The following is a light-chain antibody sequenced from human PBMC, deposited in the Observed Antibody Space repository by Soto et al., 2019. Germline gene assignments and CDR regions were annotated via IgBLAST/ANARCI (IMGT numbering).Light chain of an antibody. CDR2: GAS. Sequence: EIALTPSPGTLSLSPGERATLACRASQSVTSSHLAWYQQKPGQAPGLVIYGASGRAPGIPDRFSGSGSGTDFTLTISRLEPEDFAVYYCQQYGSSPITFGQGTRLEIK. CDR3: QQYGSSPIT. CDR1: QSVTSSH. V-gene: IGKV3-20*01. J-gene: IGKJ5*01.